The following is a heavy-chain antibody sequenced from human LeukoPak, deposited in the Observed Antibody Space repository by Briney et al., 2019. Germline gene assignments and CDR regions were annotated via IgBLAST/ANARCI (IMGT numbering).Heavy chain of an antibody. J-gene: IGHJ4*02. CDR2: ISGSGGST. D-gene: IGHD2-15*01. Sequence: GGALRLSCAASGFTFSRYAMSWVRQAPGKGVEGVSGISGSGGSTYYADSVKGGFTISRENYKNTLYLQMNSLTAEDTAVYYCAKAIQSYCSGGSCYGLDYWGQGTLVTVSS. V-gene: IGHV3-23*01. CDR1: GFTFSRYA. CDR3: AKAIQSYCSGGSCYGLDY.